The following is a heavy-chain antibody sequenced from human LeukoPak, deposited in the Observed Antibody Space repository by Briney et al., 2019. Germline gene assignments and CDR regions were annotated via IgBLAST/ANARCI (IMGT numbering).Heavy chain of an antibody. V-gene: IGHV4-39*01. CDR1: GGSISSSSYY. CDR2: IYYSGST. Sequence: VKPSETLSLTCTVSGGSISSSSYYWGWIRQPPGKGLEWIGSIYYSGSTYYNPSLKSRVTISVDTSKNQFSLKLSSVTAADTAVYYCARHVAGVLWLLDYFDYWGQGTLVTVSS. CDR3: ARHVAGVLWLLDYFDY. D-gene: IGHD2-21*02. J-gene: IGHJ4*02.